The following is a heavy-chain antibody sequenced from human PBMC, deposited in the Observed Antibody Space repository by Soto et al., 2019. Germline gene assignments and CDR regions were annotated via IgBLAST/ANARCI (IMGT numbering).Heavy chain of an antibody. CDR1: GFTFSIYA. J-gene: IGHJ5*02. CDR3: AKAGYSSGWYPNWFDP. V-gene: IGHV3-23*01. Sequence: GGSLRLSCAASGFTFSIYAMRWVRHAPGKGLEWVSAMSGSGSSTYDADSVKGRFTISRDNSKNTLYLQMNSLRAEDTAVYYCAKAGYSSGWYPNWFDPWVQGTLVTVSS. D-gene: IGHD6-19*01. CDR2: MSGSGSST.